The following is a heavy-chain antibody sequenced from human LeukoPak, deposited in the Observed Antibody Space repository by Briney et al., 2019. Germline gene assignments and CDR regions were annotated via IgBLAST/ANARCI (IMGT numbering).Heavy chain of an antibody. J-gene: IGHJ4*02. CDR2: IRDSGGST. D-gene: IGHD3-3*02. CDR1: GFTFSSYA. CDR3: AKDRRRLSHLLTVLVFDY. Sequence: GGSLRLSCAVSGFTFSSYAMSWVRQAPGKGLEWVSVIRDSGGSTYYADSVKGRFTISRDYSKNTLYLQMNSLRAEDTAVYFCAKDRRRLSHLLTVLVFDYWGQGALVTVSP. V-gene: IGHV3-23*01.